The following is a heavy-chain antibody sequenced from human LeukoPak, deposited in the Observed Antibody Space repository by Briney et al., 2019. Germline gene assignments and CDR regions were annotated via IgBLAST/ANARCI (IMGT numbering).Heavy chain of an antibody. CDR1: GFTFSSYE. V-gene: IGHV3-48*03. CDR3: ARLGSYGPSPIRH. D-gene: IGHD5-18*01. Sequence: PGGSLRLSCAASGFTFSSYEMNWVRQAPGKGLEWVSYISSSGSTIYYADSVKGRFTISRDNAKNSLYLQMNSLRAEDTAVYYCARLGSYGPSPIRHWGQGTLVTVSS. CDR2: ISSSGSTI. J-gene: IGHJ4*02.